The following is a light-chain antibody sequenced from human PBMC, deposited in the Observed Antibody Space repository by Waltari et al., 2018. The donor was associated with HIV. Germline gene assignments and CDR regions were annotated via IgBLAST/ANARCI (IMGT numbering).Light chain of an antibody. CDR1: ALPNKY. V-gene: IGLV3-10*01. J-gene: IGLJ2*01. CDR3: YSTDSSGYPL. CDR2: EDS. Sequence: SYELTQPPSVSVSPGQAARITCTGDALPNKYAYWYQQKSGQAPVLVIDEDSERPSGIPERFSGSSSGTMATLTISGAQVEDEADYYCYSTDSSGYPLFGGGTKLTVL.